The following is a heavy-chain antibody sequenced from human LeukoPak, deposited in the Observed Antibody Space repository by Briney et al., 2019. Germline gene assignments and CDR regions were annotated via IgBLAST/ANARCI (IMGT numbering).Heavy chain of an antibody. Sequence: GASVKVSCKASGGTFSSYAISWVRQAPGQGLEWMGGIIPIFGTANYAQKFQGRVTITRDTSASTAYMELSSLRSEDTAVYYCARARIAATSHWFDPWGQGTLVTVSS. J-gene: IGHJ5*02. CDR3: ARARIAATSHWFDP. D-gene: IGHD6-6*01. V-gene: IGHV1-69*05. CDR1: GGTFSSYA. CDR2: IIPIFGTA.